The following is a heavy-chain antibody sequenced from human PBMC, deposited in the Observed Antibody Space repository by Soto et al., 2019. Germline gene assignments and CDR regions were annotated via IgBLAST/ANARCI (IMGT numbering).Heavy chain of an antibody. D-gene: IGHD1-1*01. J-gene: IGHJ5*02. Sequence: ASVKVSCKASENTFSTYLVHWVRQVHGQGLEWMGWHNGYNGQTEYSQKSQGRVTITRDTSAKTAYLELRSLTSEDTAVYYCAGHHDRAGLGTWGQGTLVTVSS. CDR1: ENTFSTYL. V-gene: IGHV1-3*01. CDR3: AGHHDRAGLGT. CDR2: HNGYNGQT.